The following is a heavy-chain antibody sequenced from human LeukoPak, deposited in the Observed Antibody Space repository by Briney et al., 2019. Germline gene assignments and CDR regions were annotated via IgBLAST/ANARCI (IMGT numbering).Heavy chain of an antibody. V-gene: IGHV3-15*01. CDR3: SAITIGAAGMIDY. J-gene: IGHJ4*02. CDR2: IRSHADSGTT. Sequence: GGSLRLSCAASGFSFSNALMNWVRQAPGKWLEWVGRIRSHADSGTTEYAAPVKGRFTISRDDSKNTLYLQMNSLRTEDAAVYYCSAITIGAAGMIDYWGQGAQVTVSS. D-gene: IGHD6-13*01. CDR1: GFSFSNAL.